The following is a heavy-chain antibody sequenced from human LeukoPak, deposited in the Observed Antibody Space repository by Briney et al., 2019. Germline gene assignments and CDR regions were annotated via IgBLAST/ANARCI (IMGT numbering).Heavy chain of an antibody. J-gene: IGHJ4*02. CDR3: ARDSGGNSGYYFDY. V-gene: IGHV3-21*01. CDR1: GFTFSSYS. D-gene: IGHD4-23*01. Sequence: PGGSLRLSCAASGFTFSSYSMNWVRQAPGKGLEWVSSISSSSSYIYYADSVKGRFTISRDNAKNSLYLQMNSLRAEDTAVYYCARDSGGNSGYYFDYWGQGTLVTVSS. CDR2: ISSSSSYI.